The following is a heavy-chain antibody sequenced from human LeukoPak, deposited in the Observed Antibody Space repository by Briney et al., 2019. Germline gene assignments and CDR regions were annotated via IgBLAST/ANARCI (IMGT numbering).Heavy chain of an antibody. Sequence: PGGSLRLSCAASGITVSSNFMTWVRQAPGKGLECIGSIYYSGSTYYNPSLKSRVTISVDTSKNQFSLKLRSVTAADTAVYYCARLPSGVVVGAAWFDPWGQGTLVTVSS. CDR1: GITVSSNF. CDR3: ARLPSGVVVGAAWFDP. D-gene: IGHD2-15*01. V-gene: IGHV4-39*01. CDR2: IYYSGST. J-gene: IGHJ5*02.